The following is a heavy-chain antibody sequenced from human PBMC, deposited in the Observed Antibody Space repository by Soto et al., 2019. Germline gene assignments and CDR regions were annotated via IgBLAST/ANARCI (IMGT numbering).Heavy chain of an antibody. Sequence: EVQLVESGGGLVQPGGSLRLSCAASGFTVSSNYMSWVRQAPGKGLEWVSVIYSGGSTYYADSVKGRFTISRDNSKNTLYLQMNSLRAEDTAVYYCASLGPYHTVYYYYGMDVWGQGTTVTVSS. CDR2: IYSGGST. D-gene: IGHD3-16*01. J-gene: IGHJ6*02. CDR1: GFTVSSNY. CDR3: ASLGPYHTVYYYYGMDV. V-gene: IGHV3-66*01.